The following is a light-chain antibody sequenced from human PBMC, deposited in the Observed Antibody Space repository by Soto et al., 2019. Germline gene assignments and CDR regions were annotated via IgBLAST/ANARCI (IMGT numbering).Light chain of an antibody. CDR3: SSYTSTGTRV. Sequence: SVLTQPASVSGSPGQSITISCTGTSSDVGAYNYVAWYQQYPGKAPKLMIYEVSNRPSGVSNRFSGSKSGNTAFLTISGLQAEDEADYYCSSYTSTGTRVFGTGTKVTVL. CDR2: EVS. J-gene: IGLJ1*01. V-gene: IGLV2-14*01. CDR1: SSDVGAYNY.